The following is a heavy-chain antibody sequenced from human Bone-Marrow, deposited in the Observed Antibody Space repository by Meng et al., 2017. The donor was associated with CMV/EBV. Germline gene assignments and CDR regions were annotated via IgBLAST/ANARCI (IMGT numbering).Heavy chain of an antibody. J-gene: IGHJ4*02. CDR1: GVSISSTTW. D-gene: IGHD3-22*01. V-gene: IGHV4-4*02. CDR3: ARAAYYYDSSGPYYFDY. Sequence: SETLSLTCTVSGVSISSTTWWSWVRQSPGKGLEWIGEIYHSGSTNYNPSLMSRVTISVDKSKNQFSLKLRSVTAADTAVYYCARAAYYYDSSGPYYFDYWGQGTLVTVSS. CDR2: IYHSGST.